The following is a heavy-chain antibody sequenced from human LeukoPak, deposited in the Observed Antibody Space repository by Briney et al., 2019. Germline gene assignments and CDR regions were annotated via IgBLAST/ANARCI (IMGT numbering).Heavy chain of an antibody. CDR2: IYSGGST. Sequence: GGSLRLSCAASGFIFSRYAMGWVRQPPGKGLEWVSDIYSGGSTYYADSVKGRFTISRDNSKNTLYLQMNSLRAEDTAVYYCTRGGGGSFPHYWGQGTLVTVSS. CDR3: TRGGGGSFPHY. J-gene: IGHJ4*02. CDR1: GFIFSRYA. V-gene: IGHV3-23*03. D-gene: IGHD2-21*01.